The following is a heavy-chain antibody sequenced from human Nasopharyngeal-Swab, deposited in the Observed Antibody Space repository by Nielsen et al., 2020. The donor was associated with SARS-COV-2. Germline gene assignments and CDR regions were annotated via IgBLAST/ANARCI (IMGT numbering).Heavy chain of an antibody. CDR2: INHSGST. V-gene: IGHV4-34*01. J-gene: IGHJ6*03. Sequence: WRRQSPGKGLEWIGEINHSGSTNYNPSLKSRVTISVDTSKNQFSLKLSSVTAADTAVYYCARAIFGVVIIFNYYYMDVWGKGPRSPSP. CDR3: ARAIFGVVIIFNYYYMDV. D-gene: IGHD3-3*01.